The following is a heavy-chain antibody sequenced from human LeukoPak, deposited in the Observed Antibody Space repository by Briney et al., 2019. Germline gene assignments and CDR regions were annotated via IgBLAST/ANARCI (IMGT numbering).Heavy chain of an antibody. CDR1: GGSVTSDS. Sequence: SETPSLICTVSGGSVTSDSWNWIRQTPGKGLEWIGYIYNTGSSNYNPALKNRVTMSLDKSKNQLSLKLTAVTAADTAVYYCARLGKLNLVQGVFWYFDLWGRGTLVTVSS. CDR2: IYNTGSS. J-gene: IGHJ2*01. D-gene: IGHD3-10*01. V-gene: IGHV4-4*08. CDR3: ARLGKLNLVQGVFWYFDL.